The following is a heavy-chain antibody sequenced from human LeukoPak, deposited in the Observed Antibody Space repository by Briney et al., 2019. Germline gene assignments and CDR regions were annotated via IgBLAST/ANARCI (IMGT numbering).Heavy chain of an antibody. CDR2: IDLEYHVP. CDR3: ATGFAAVRAS. CDR1: GKPFTGPD. Sequence: GATVKISGKLSGKPFTGPDLHWVPQAPGKRLETMERIDLEYHVPKIMGTSQGRLTISTGSSRETAYMALSSLRSDDTAVYFCATGFAAVRASWGQGTQLTVS. V-gene: IGHV1-69-2*01. J-gene: IGHJ5*02. D-gene: IGHD2-15*01.